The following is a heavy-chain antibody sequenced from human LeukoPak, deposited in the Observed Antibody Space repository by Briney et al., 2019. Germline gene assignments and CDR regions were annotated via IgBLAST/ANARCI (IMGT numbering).Heavy chain of an antibody. CDR2: IYPGDSDT. CDR1: GYSFTSYW. D-gene: IGHD6-13*01. J-gene: IGHJ5*02. V-gene: IGHV5-51*01. Sequence: ASVKISCKGSGYSFTSYWIGWVRQMPGKGLEWMGIIYPGDSDTRYSPSFQGQVTISADKSISTAYLQWSSLKASDTAMYHCARRDSSSWYYWFDPWGQGTLVTVSS. CDR3: ARRDSSSWYYWFDP.